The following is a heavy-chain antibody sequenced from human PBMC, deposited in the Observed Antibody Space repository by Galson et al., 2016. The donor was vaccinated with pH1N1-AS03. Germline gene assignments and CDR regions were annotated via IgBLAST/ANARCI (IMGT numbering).Heavy chain of an antibody. CDR1: GFTFSNYA. D-gene: IGHD3-3*01. Sequence: SLRLSCAASGFTFSNYAMTWVRQAPGKGLEWVSSISGSGGSTNSADSVRDRFSISRDNSKNTLFLQMNRLRADDTAVYFCARLYDVWSGYPSFDYWGQGTLVTVSS. J-gene: IGHJ4*02. CDR2: ISGSGGST. V-gene: IGHV3-23*01. CDR3: ARLYDVWSGYPSFDY.